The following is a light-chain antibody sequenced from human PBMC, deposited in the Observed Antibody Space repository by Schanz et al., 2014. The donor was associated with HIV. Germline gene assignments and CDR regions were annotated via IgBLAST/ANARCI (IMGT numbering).Light chain of an antibody. CDR2: EVI. CDR3: SSFAGSNIPWV. Sequence: QFALTQPPSASGSPGQSVTISCTGTSSDVGGYNHVSWYQQHPGKAPKLMIYEVIKRPSGVPDRFSGSKSGSTASLTVSGLQPEDEADYYCSSFAGSNIPWVFGGGTKVTVL. V-gene: IGLV2-8*01. CDR1: SSDVGGYNH. J-gene: IGLJ3*02.